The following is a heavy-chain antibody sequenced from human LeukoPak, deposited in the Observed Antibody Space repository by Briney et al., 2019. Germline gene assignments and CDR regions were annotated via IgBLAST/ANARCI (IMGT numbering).Heavy chain of an antibody. CDR3: ARGSRPEVATILYDN. D-gene: IGHD5-12*01. V-gene: IGHV3-7*01. J-gene: IGHJ4*02. Sequence: GGSLRLSCAASGFTFSTYWMGWVRQAPGKGLEWVANIKEDGSEKYCLDSVKGRFTISRDNAQNSLHLEMNSLRAEDTAVYYCARGSRPEVATILYDNWGQGTLITVSP. CDR2: IKEDGSEK. CDR1: GFTFSTYW.